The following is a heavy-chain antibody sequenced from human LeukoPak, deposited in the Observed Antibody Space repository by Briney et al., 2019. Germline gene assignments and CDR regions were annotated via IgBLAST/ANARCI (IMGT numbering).Heavy chain of an antibody. J-gene: IGHJ4*02. D-gene: IGHD1-26*01. Sequence: GGSLRLSCAASGCTFXXXXMHWVRQAPGXXXXXXXXISYDGSNKYYADSVKGRFTFFRDNSKNTLYLQMNSLRAEDTAVYYCARGGELLFHGYFDYWGRGTLVTVSS. CDR3: ARGGELLFHGYFDY. CDR2: ISYDGSNK. CDR1: GCTFXXXX. V-gene: IGHV3-30-3*01.